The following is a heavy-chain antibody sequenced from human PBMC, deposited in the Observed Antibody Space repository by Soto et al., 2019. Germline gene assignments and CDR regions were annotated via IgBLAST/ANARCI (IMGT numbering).Heavy chain of an antibody. CDR3: ATSSSLYYFDY. J-gene: IGHJ4*02. CDR1: GYTLTELS. Sequence: GASVKVSCKVSGYTLTELSMHWVRRAPGKGLEWMGGFDPEDGETIYAQKFQGRVTMTKDTSTDTAYMELSSLRSEDTAVYYCATSSSLYYFDYWGQGTLVTVSS. D-gene: IGHD6-6*01. CDR2: FDPEDGET. V-gene: IGHV1-24*01.